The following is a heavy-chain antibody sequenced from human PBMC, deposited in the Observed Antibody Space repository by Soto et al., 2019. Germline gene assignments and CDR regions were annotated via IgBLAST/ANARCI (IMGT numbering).Heavy chain of an antibody. V-gene: IGHV3-30*18. Sequence: QVQLVESGGGVVQPGRSLRLSCAASEVTFSSYGMYWVRQAPGKGLEWVASISYEGSNKYYADSVKGRFTISRDSSKSTLYLQMNGLRTEDTAVYYCAKVRYSSGPMWGQGTLVTVSS. CDR2: ISYEGSNK. CDR3: AKVRYSSGPM. CDR1: EVTFSSYG. J-gene: IGHJ3*02. D-gene: IGHD6-19*01.